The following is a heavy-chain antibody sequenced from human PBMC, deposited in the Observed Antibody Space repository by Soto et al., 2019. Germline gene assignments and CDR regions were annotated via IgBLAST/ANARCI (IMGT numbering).Heavy chain of an antibody. Sequence: EVQLLESGGGLVQPGGSLRLSCAASGFTFSSNAMSWVRQAPGKGLEWVPAISGSGGRTYNADSGKGRLTISRDNSKNTLYLQMNSLRAEDTAVYYCAKDSMLVVVISGKETFDIWGQGTMVTVSS. J-gene: IGHJ3*02. V-gene: IGHV3-23*01. CDR2: ISGSGGRT. CDR3: AKDSMLVVVISGKETFDI. CDR1: GFTFSSNA. D-gene: IGHD3-22*01.